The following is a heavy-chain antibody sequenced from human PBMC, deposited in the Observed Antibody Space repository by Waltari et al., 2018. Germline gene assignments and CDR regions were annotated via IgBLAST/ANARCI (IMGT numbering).Heavy chain of an antibody. J-gene: IGHJ4*02. CDR2: FYSSEYI. D-gene: IGHD7-27*01. CDR3: AREVTKVELGRRLPHFFDS. CDR1: GDSITSNSFY. Sequence: QVQLQESGPGLVKPSQTLSLTCTVSGDSITSNSFYWNWVRQPAGKGLEWIGRFYSSEYINYNPALESRVTISRDTSKKQFFLKLTDVTAADTAFYYCAREVTKVELGRRLPHFFDSWGQGTLVTVSS. V-gene: IGHV4-61*02.